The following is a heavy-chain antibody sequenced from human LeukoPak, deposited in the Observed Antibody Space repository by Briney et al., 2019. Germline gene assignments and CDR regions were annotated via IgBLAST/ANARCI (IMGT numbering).Heavy chain of an antibody. CDR1: GFIFSSYW. V-gene: IGHV3-74*01. CDR3: ARGRAYYYDRSQANWFDP. J-gene: IGHJ5*02. CDR2: INSDGSST. Sequence: GGSLRLSCAASGFIFSSYWMHWVRQAPGKGLVWVSRINSDGSSTSYADSVKGRFTISRDNAKNTLYLQMNSLRAEDTAVYYCARGRAYYYDRSQANWFDPWGQGTLVTVSS. D-gene: IGHD3-22*01.